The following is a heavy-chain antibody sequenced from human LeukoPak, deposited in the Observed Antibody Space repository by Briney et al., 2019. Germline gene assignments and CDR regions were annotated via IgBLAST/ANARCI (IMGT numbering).Heavy chain of an antibody. J-gene: IGHJ2*01. V-gene: IGHV4-34*01. CDR2: INHSGST. CDR3: AGGRLQWLAGRRGWYFDL. D-gene: IGHD6-19*01. Sequence: PSETLSLTCAVYGGSFSGYYWSWIRQPPGKGLEWIGEINHSGSTNYNPSLKSRVTISVDTSKNQFSLKLSSVTAADTAAYYCAGGRLQWLAGRRGWYFDLWGRGTLVTVSS. CDR1: GGSFSGYY.